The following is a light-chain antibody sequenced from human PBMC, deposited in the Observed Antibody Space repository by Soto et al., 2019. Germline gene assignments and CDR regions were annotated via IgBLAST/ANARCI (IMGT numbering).Light chain of an antibody. CDR1: SGSVSTSYY. V-gene: IGLV8-61*01. Sequence: QAVDTQEPSLSVSPGGKVTLTCGLSSGSVSTSYYPSWYQQTPGQAPRTLIYSTNTHSPGVPDRFTGSILGNKAALSITGAQAEDESAYYCLLYMNYGVSAVGTGTKLTVL. CDR2: STN. J-gene: IGLJ1*01. CDR3: LLYMNYGVSA.